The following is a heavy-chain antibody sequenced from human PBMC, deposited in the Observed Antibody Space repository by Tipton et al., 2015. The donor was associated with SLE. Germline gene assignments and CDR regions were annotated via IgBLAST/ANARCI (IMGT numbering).Heavy chain of an antibody. J-gene: IGHJ4*02. CDR2: IYKSGDT. CDR3: ARGGVGGYDYFDY. Sequence: TLSLTCTVPGGSISSDDYYWTWVRQHPGKGLGWIVHIYKSGDTHYNPSLKSRVTMSVDTSKNQFSLKLSSVTAADTAVYYCARGGVGGYDYFDYWGQGTLVTVSS. CDR1: GGSISSDDYY. V-gene: IGHV4-31*03. D-gene: IGHD5-12*01.